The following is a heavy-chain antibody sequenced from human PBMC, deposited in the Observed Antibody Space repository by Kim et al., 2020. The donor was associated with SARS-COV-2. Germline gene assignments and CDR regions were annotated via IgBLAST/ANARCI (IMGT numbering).Heavy chain of an antibody. D-gene: IGHD3-3*01. CDR3: AKRLTGVGTNYFDY. J-gene: IGHJ4*02. CDR2: IGTKGDVT. CDR1: GFTFSSYG. Sequence: GGSLRLSCAASGFTFSSYGMSWVRQAPGKGLEWVSSIGTKGDVTYYADHVKGRFTISRDNSKNTLYLQMNSLRAEDTAVFYCAKRLTGVGTNYFDYWGQG. V-gene: IGHV3-23*01.